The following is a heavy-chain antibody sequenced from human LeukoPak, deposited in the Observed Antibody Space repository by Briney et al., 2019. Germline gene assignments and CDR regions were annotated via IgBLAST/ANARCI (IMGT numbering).Heavy chain of an antibody. CDR1: GFTFSSYG. J-gene: IGHJ4*02. D-gene: IGHD3-10*01. V-gene: IGHV3-66*01. CDR2: IYSGGST. CDR3: ARDLQYYYGSGSY. Sequence: TGGSLRLSCAASGFTFSSYGMSWVRQAPGKGLEWVSVIYSGGSTYYADSVKGRFTISRDNSKNTLYLQMNSLRAEDTAVYYCARDLQYYYGSGSYWGQGTLVTVSS.